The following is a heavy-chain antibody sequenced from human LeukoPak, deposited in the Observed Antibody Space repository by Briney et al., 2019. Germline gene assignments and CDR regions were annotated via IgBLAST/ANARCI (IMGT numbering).Heavy chain of an antibody. CDR3: ARELGDSSGYYYNYFDY. J-gene: IGHJ4*02. CDR2: INSDGSST. D-gene: IGHD3-22*01. Sequence: GGSLRLSCAASGFTFSTYWMHWVRQAPGKGLVWVSRINSDGSSTNYADSVKGRFTISRGNAKSTLYLQMNSLRAEDTAVYYCARELGDSSGYYYNYFDYWGQGTLVTVSS. CDR1: GFTFSTYW. V-gene: IGHV3-74*01.